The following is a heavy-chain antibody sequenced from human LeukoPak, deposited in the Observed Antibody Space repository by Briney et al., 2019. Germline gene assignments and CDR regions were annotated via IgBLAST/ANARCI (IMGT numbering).Heavy chain of an antibody. D-gene: IGHD3-16*02. CDR3: ARRYDYVWGSYRAHNWFDP. CDR2: IHYSGST. Sequence: SETLSLTCTVSGGSISSSSYYWGWIRQPPGKGLEWIGSIHYSGSTYYNPSLKSRVTISVDTSKNQFSLKLSSVTAADTAVYYCARRYDYVWGSYRAHNWFDPWGQGTLVTVSS. V-gene: IGHV4-39*01. CDR1: GGSISSSSYY. J-gene: IGHJ5*02.